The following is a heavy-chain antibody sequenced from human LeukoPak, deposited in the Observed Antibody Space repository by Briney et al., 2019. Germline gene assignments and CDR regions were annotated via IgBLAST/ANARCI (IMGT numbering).Heavy chain of an antibody. J-gene: IGHJ4*02. D-gene: IGHD3-10*01. CDR2: ISGSGGST. V-gene: IGHV3-23*01. CDR1: GFTFSSYA. Sequence: GGSLRLSCAASGFTFSSYAMSWVRQAPGKGLEWVSAISGSGGSTYYADSVKGRFTISRDNSKNTLYLQMNSLRAEDTAVYYCAEHPYGSGSPGPNYYFDYWGQGTLVTVSS. CDR3: AEHPYGSGSPGPNYYFDY.